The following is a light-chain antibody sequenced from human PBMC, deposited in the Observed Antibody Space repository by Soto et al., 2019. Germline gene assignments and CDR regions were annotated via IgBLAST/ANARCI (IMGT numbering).Light chain of an antibody. CDR3: QQYGNSPQT. V-gene: IGKV3-20*01. Sequence: EVVLTQTPATLSLSPGERATLSCRPSQTITSSYLAWYQHKPGQAPRLLIYGASSRATGIPNRFSGSGSGTDFTLTISRLEPEDFAVYYCQQYGNSPQTFGQGTKVAIK. CDR2: GAS. J-gene: IGKJ1*01. CDR1: QTITSSY.